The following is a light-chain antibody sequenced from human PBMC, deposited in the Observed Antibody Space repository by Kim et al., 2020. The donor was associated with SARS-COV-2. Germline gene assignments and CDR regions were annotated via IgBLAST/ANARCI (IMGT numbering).Light chain of an antibody. CDR1: QSISSH. CDR2: AAS. V-gene: IGKV1-39*01. Sequence: ASVGYRVTITCLTTQSISSHLNWYQQKPGRAPKLLISAASTLQGGVPSRFSGSGSETDFTLTISSLQPEDFATYFCQQSYITPFTFGPGTKVDIK. J-gene: IGKJ3*01. CDR3: QQSYITPFT.